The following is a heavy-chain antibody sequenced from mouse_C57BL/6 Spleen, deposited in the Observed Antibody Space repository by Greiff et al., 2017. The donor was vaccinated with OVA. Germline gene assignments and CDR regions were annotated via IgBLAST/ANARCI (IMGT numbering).Heavy chain of an antibody. D-gene: IGHD2-3*01. CDR1: GYSFTSYY. Sequence: VHLVESGPELVKPGASVKISCKASGYSFTSYYIHWVKQRPGQGLEWIGWIYPGSGNTKYNEKFKGKATLTADTSSSTAYMQLSSLTSEDSAVYYCASYDGYYVAWFAYWGQGTLVTVSA. CDR3: ASYDGYYVAWFAY. CDR2: IYPGSGNT. V-gene: IGHV1-66*01. J-gene: IGHJ3*01.